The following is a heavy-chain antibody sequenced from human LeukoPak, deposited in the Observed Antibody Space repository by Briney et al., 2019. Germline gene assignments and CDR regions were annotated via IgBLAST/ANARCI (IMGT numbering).Heavy chain of an antibody. V-gene: IGHV3-23*01. D-gene: IGHD2-2*01. CDR1: GFTFSSYA. J-gene: IGHJ4*02. CDR3: AKAAGYCSSTSCYDGVY. CDR2: ISGSGGST. Sequence: GGSLRLSFAASGFTFSSYAMSWVRQAPGKGLEWVSAISGSGGSTYYADSVKGRFTIARDNSKNTLYLQMNSLRAEDTAVYYCAKAAGYCSSTSCYDGVYWGQGTLVTVSS.